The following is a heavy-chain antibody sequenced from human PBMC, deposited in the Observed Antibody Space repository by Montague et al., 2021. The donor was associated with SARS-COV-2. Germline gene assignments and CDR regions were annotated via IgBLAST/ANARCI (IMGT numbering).Heavy chain of an antibody. CDR2: ITDSGDT. CDR3: ARDSAWTPFDF. J-gene: IGHJ4*02. V-gene: IGHV4-31*03. CDR1: GDSISSGGYY. D-gene: IGHD3/OR15-3a*01. Sequence: TLSLTCTVSGDSISSGGYYWIWMPPHPGKGPEGIGYITDSGDTYYTPSRKSRMTMSVDTSNNQFSLKLMSVTAADTAVYYCARDSAWTPFDFWGQGTLVTVSS.